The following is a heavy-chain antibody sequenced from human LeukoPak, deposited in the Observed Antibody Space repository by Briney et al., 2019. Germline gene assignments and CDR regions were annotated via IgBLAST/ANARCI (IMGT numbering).Heavy chain of an antibody. CDR1: GYTFTSYC. Sequence: VASVKVSCKASGYTFTSYCISWVRQAPGQGLEWMGWISAYNGDTKYAQKLQGRVTMATDTSTSTAYMELRSLTSDDTAVYYCARDKAVTTELTQYFHHWGQGTLVTVSS. CDR3: ARDKAVTTELTQYFHH. V-gene: IGHV1-18*01. CDR2: ISAYNGDT. D-gene: IGHD4-11*01. J-gene: IGHJ1*01.